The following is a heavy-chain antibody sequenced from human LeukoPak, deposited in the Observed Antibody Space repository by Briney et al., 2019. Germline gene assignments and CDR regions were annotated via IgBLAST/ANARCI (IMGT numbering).Heavy chain of an antibody. CDR2: INTDGSST. J-gene: IGHJ4*02. CDR1: GFTFSNHW. D-gene: IGHD2-2*02. CDR3: ARGVGLYVRKYYFDY. Sequence: GGSLRLSCAASGFTFSNHWMNWVRQAPGKGLVWVSRINTDGSSTTYADSVEGRFTISRDNAKNTLYLQMNSLRAEDTAVYYCARGVGLYVRKYYFDYWGQGTLVTVSS. V-gene: IGHV3-74*01.